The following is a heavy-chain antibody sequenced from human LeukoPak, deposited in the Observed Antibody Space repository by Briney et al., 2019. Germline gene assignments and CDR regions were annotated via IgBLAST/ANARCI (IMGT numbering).Heavy chain of an antibody. CDR2: IYHSGST. D-gene: IGHD3-22*01. Sequence: SQTLSLTCAVSGGSISSGGYSWSWIRQPPGKGLEWIGYIYHSGSTYYNPSLKSRVTISVDRSKNQFSLKLSSVTAADTAVYYCARDVHYYDNSGYYYSAFDIWGQGTMVTVSS. J-gene: IGHJ3*02. V-gene: IGHV4-30-2*01. CDR1: GGSISSGGYS. CDR3: ARDVHYYDNSGYYYSAFDI.